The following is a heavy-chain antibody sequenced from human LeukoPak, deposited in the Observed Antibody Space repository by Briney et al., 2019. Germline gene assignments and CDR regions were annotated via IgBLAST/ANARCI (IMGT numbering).Heavy chain of an antibody. J-gene: IGHJ1*01. CDR1: GGSISSVSYY. CDR3: AKFDVVVPAAIFVYFQH. V-gene: IGHV4-39*07. Sequence: SETLSLTCTVSGGSISSVSYYWGWIRQPPGKGLEWIGSIHYTGITSYTPSLESRVTISLDTSKNQFSLNLRSVTAADTAVYYCAKFDVVVPAAIFVYFQHWGQGTLVTVSS. D-gene: IGHD2-2*01. CDR2: IHYTGIT.